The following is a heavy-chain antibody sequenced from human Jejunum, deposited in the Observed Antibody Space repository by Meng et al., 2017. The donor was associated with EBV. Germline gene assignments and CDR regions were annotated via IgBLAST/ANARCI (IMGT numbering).Heavy chain of an antibody. CDR1: GFTFSSYW. D-gene: IGHD1-14*01. J-gene: IGHJ4*02. Sequence: EVHLVESGGGLVQPGGSLTLSCAASGFTFSSYWMHWFRQAPGKGLVWVSRINTDGSITNCADSVKGRFTISRDNARNTLYLQMNSLRAEDTAMYYCAKDLSWNQADYWGQGILVTVSS. CDR3: AKDLSWNQADY. V-gene: IGHV3-74*01. CDR2: INTDGSIT.